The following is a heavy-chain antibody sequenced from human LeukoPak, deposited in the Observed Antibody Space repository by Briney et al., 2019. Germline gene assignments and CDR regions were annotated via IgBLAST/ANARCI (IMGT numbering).Heavy chain of an antibody. D-gene: IGHD3-3*01. CDR3: ARVSGFWSGYYYFDY. J-gene: IGHJ4*02. V-gene: IGHV4-34*01. CDR2: INHSGST. CDR1: GGSFSGYY. Sequence: SETLSLTCAVYGGSFSGYYWSWIRQPPGKGLEWIGEINHSGSTNYNPSLKSRVTISVDTSKNQFSLKLSSVTAADTAVYYCARVSGFWSGYYYFDYWGQGTLVTVSS.